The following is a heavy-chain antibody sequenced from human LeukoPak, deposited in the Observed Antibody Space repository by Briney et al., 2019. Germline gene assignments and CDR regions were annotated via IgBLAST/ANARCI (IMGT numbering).Heavy chain of an antibody. V-gene: IGHV4-34*01. CDR2: INHSGST. Sequence: PSETLSLTCAVYGGSFSGYYWSWIRQPPGKGLEWIGEINHSGSTNYNPSLKSRVTISVDTSKNQFSLKLSSVTAADTAVYYCARRDTAMVTLVDYWGQGTLVTVSS. CDR1: GGSFSGYY. CDR3: ARRDTAMVTLVDY. D-gene: IGHD5-18*01. J-gene: IGHJ4*02.